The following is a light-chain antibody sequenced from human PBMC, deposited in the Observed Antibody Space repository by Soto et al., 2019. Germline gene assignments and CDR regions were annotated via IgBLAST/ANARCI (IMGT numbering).Light chain of an antibody. CDR3: TSKTSRSYVV. V-gene: IGLV2-14*01. Sequence: QSALTQPASVSVSPGQSITISCTGTSSDVGGYNYVSWYQQHPGKAPKLMIYEVSNRPSGVSDRFSGSKSGNTASLTISGLQAEDEADYYCTSKTSRSYVVFGGGTKLTVL. CDR2: EVS. J-gene: IGLJ2*01. CDR1: SSDVGGYNY.